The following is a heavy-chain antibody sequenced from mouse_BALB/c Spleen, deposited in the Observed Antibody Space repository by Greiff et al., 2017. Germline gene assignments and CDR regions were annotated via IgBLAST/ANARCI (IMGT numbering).Heavy chain of an antibody. J-gene: IGHJ4*01. CDR2: IDPYYGGT. V-gene: IGHV1-39*01. D-gene: IGHD2-1*01. CDR3: ARENYGNYYAMDY. CDR1: GYSFTRLN. Sequence: VQPQQSGPELEKPGASVKISCKSSGYSFTRLNINRVTQSNGKSLEWIGNIDPYYGGTSYNQKFMGKATLTVDKSSSTAYMQHKSLTSEDSAVYCCARENYGNYYAMDYWGQGTSVTVSS.